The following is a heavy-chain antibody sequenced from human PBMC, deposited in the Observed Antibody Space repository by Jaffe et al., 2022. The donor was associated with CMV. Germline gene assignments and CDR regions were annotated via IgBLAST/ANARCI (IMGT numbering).Heavy chain of an antibody. Sequence: QVQLVQSGAEVKKPGASVKVSCKASGYTFTGYYMHWVRQAPGQGLEWMGWINPNSGGTNYAQKFQGRVTMTRDTSISTAYMELSRLRSDDTAVYYCARDSGDYDSGWSGYFDYWGQGTLVTVSS. D-gene: IGHD3-22*01. CDR2: INPNSGGT. CDR1: GYTFTGYY. J-gene: IGHJ4*02. CDR3: ARDSGDYDSGWSGYFDY. V-gene: IGHV1-2*02.